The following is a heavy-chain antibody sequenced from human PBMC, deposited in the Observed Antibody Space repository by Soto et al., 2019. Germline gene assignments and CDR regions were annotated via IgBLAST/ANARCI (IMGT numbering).Heavy chain of an antibody. D-gene: IGHD3-10*01. CDR1: GFTFSSYS. Sequence: GGSLRLSCAASGFTFSSYSMNWVRQAPGKGLEWVSYISSSSSTIYYADSVKGRFTISRDNAKNSLYLQMNSLRDEDTAVYYCAREWAEWFGERRYYYGMDVWGQGTTVTVSS. V-gene: IGHV3-48*02. CDR3: AREWAEWFGERRYYYGMDV. CDR2: ISSSSSTI. J-gene: IGHJ6*02.